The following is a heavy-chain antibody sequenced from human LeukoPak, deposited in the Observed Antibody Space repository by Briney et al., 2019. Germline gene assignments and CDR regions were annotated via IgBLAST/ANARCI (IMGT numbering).Heavy chain of an antibody. CDR1: GYTFTGYY. CDR3: ARETFVDTAMVIFDY. J-gene: IGHJ4*02. Sequence: ASVKVSCKASGYTFTGYYMHWVRQAPGQGLEWMGWINPNSGGTNYAQKFQGRVTMTRDTSISTAYMELSRLRSDDTAVYYCARETFVDTAMVIFDYWGQGTLVTVSS. D-gene: IGHD5-18*01. CDR2: INPNSGGT. V-gene: IGHV1-2*02.